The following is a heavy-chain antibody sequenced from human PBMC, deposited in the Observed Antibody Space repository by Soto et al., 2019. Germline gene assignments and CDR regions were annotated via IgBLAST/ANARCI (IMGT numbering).Heavy chain of an antibody. D-gene: IGHD1-26*01. CDR2: IYHTGKT. Sequence: QVQLQESGPGLVKPSETLSLTCTVSGGSLIIGGYYWSWIRQHATKGLEHIGYIYHTGKTYYNPSLESRVAISVDTSKNQFSLRLTSVTDADTAVYYCARDFGSNSNCFDPWGQGTLVTVSS. CDR3: ARDFGSNSNCFDP. V-gene: IGHV4-31*03. CDR1: GGSLIIGGYY. J-gene: IGHJ5*02.